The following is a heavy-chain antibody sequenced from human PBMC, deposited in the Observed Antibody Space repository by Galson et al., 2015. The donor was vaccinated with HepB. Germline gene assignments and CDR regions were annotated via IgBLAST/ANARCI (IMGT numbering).Heavy chain of an antibody. CDR3: AKGASRLRLGELSHDAFDI. CDR2: IYSGGRT. Sequence: SLRLSCAASGFTVSSNYMSWVRQAPGKGLEWVSVIYSGGRTYYADSVKGRFTISRHNSKNTLYLQMNSLRADDTAVYYCAKGASRLRLGELSHDAFDIWGQGTMVTVSS. J-gene: IGHJ3*02. V-gene: IGHV3-53*01. D-gene: IGHD3-16*02. CDR1: GFTVSSNY.